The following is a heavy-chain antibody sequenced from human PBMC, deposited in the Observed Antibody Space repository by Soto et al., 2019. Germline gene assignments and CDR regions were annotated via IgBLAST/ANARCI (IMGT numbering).Heavy chain of an antibody. V-gene: IGHV4-30-2*01. Sequence: QLQLQESASGLVKPSQTLSLTCAVSGGSISSGGYSWSWIRQPPGKGLEWVGYIYHSGSTYYNPSRKRRVTISVDRSKNQFSLKLSSVTAADTAVYYWAAGGGLPRYYWGQGTLVTVSS. CDR3: AAGGGLPRYY. D-gene: IGHD5-12*01. CDR2: IYHSGST. CDR1: GGSISSGGYS. J-gene: IGHJ4*02.